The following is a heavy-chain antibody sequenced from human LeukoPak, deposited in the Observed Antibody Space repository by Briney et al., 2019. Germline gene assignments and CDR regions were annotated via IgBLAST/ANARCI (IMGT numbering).Heavy chain of an antibody. CDR2: ISYDGSNK. Sequence: GGSLRLSCAASGFTFSSYAMHWVRQAPGKGLEWVAVISYDGSNKNFADSVKGRFTISRDSSKNTLYLQMNSLRAEDTAVYYCAKESESDDSSGSTFDYWGQGTLVTVSP. CDR1: GFTFSSYA. J-gene: IGHJ4*02. D-gene: IGHD3-22*01. CDR3: AKESESDDSSGSTFDY. V-gene: IGHV3-30*04.